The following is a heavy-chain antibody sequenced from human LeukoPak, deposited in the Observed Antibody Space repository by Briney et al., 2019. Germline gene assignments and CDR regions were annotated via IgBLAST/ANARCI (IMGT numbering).Heavy chain of an antibody. Sequence: GGSLRLSCAASGLTFSSYAMSWVRQAPGKGLEWVSAISGSGGSTYYADSVKGRFTISRDNSKNTLYLQMNSLRAEDTTVYYCAKAVVVTAIDYYYYYGMDVWGQGTTVTVSS. CDR2: ISGSGGST. D-gene: IGHD2-21*02. V-gene: IGHV3-23*01. J-gene: IGHJ6*02. CDR3: AKAVVVTAIDYYYYYGMDV. CDR1: GLTFSSYA.